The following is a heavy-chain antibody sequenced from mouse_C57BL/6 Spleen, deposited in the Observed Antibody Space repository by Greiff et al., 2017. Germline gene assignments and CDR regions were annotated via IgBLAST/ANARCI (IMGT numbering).Heavy chain of an antibody. D-gene: IGHD2-5*01. Sequence: QVQLQQPGAELVMPGASVKLSCKASGYTFTSYWMHWVKQRPGQGLEWIGEVDPSDSYTTYNQKFKGKATLTVDKSSSTAYMQLSSLTSEDSAFYYSAREHSNYVKFAYWGQGTLVTVSA. CDR1: GYTFTSYW. J-gene: IGHJ3*01. CDR2: VDPSDSYT. CDR3: AREHSNYVKFAY. V-gene: IGHV1-69*01.